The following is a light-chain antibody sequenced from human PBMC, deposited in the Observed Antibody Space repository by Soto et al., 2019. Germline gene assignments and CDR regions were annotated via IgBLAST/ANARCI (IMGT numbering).Light chain of an antibody. Sequence: DIQVTQSPSSLSASVGDRVTITCQASHDIDNFLNWYQQRPGKAPKVLIYDASSLETGVPSRFNGSGSETLFTFTIDSLQPEDIATYYCQQYHALPLTFGGGTKVDIK. CDR1: HDIDNF. J-gene: IGKJ4*01. CDR3: QQYHALPLT. CDR2: DAS. V-gene: IGKV1-33*01.